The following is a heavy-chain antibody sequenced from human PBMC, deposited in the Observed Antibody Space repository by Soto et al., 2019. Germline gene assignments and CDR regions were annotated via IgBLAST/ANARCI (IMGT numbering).Heavy chain of an antibody. CDR2: ISAYNGNT. V-gene: IGHV1-18*01. D-gene: IGHD6-13*01. Sequence: QVQLVQSGAEVKKPGASVKVSCKASGYTFTSYGICWVRQARGQGLEWMGWISAYNGNTNYAQKLQGRVTMTTDTSTSTAYMEMMSLKSDDTAAYYCARDRGRSSWYYALNAYWGQGTLVPVSS. CDR1: GYTFTSYG. J-gene: IGHJ4*02. CDR3: ARDRGRSSWYYALNAY.